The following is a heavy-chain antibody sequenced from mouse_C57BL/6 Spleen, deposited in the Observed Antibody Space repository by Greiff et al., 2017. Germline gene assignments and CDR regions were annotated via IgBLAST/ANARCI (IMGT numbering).Heavy chain of an antibody. J-gene: IGHJ2*01. CDR3: AKAWGNGYWYFDY. CDR1: GYTFTSYW. D-gene: IGHD2-3*01. V-gene: IGHV1-61*01. Sequence: QVQLQQSGAELVRPGSSVKLSCKASGYTFTSYWMDWVKQRPGQGLEWIGNIYPSDSETHYNQKFKDKATLTVDKSSSTAYMQLSSLTSEDSAVYYCAKAWGNGYWYFDYWGQGTTLTVSS. CDR2: IYPSDSET.